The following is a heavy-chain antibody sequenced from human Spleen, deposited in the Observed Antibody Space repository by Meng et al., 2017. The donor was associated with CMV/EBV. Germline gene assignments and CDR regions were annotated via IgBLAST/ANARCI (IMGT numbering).Heavy chain of an antibody. CDR2: IIPIFGTA. Sequence: SVKVSCKASGGTFSSYAISWVRQAPGQGLEWMGGIIPIFGTANYAQKFQGRVTITTDESTSTAYMGLSSLRSEDTAVYYCASSPLYQLLPSEYYGMDVWGQGTTVTVSS. CDR1: GGTFSSYA. J-gene: IGHJ6*02. CDR3: ASSPLYQLLPSEYYGMDV. V-gene: IGHV1-69*05. D-gene: IGHD2-2*01.